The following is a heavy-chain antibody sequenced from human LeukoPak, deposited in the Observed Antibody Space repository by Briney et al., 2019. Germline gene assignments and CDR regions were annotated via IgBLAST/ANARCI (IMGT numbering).Heavy chain of an antibody. J-gene: IGHJ2*01. D-gene: IGHD5-12*01. Sequence: GGSLRLSCAASGFTFSSYWMHWVRQAPGKGLVWVSRLNSDGTNTYHADSVKGRVTISRDNAKNTVYLEMNSLRAEDTAVYYCARGGLRNWYFDFWGRGTLVTVSS. CDR3: ARGGLRNWYFDF. V-gene: IGHV3-74*01. CDR1: GFTFSSYW. CDR2: LNSDGTNT.